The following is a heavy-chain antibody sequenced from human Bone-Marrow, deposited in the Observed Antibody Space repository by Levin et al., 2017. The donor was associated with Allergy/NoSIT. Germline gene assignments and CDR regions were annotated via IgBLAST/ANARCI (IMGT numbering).Heavy chain of an antibody. Sequence: GESLKISCAASGFTFSTYIMSWVRQAPGKGLEWVSTISGSGGNTSYADSVKGRFTISRDNSKNTLYLQMNSLRADDTAVYYCAKTIVGVTRPLFHYWGQGTLVTVSS. V-gene: IGHV3-23*01. J-gene: IGHJ4*02. CDR2: ISGSGGNT. CDR1: GFTFSTYI. D-gene: IGHD1-26*01. CDR3: AKTIVGVTRPLFHY.